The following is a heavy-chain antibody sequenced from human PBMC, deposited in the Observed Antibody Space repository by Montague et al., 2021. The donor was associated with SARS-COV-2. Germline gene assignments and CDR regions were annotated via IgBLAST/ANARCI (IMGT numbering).Heavy chain of an antibody. D-gene: IGHD5-12*01. V-gene: IGHV4-39*02. CDR2: IYDSGST. J-gene: IGHJ3*02. Sequence: SETLSLTCTVSGGSISSNNYYWGWIRQPPGKGLEWIGSIYDSGSTYYNPSLKSRVTISVDTSKNHFSLKLNSVTAADTAVYYCARRGGKLLPVATTIGGFDIWGRGTMVTVSS. CDR3: ARRGGKLLPVATTIGGFDI. CDR1: GGSISSNNYY.